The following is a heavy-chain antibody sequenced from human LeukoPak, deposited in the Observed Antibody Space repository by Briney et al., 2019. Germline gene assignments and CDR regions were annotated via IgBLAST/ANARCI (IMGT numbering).Heavy chain of an antibody. CDR3: ARVAAAGRSLYWYFDL. Sequence: SETLSLTCTASGGSISSYYWSWIRQPPGKGLEWIGYIYYSGSTNYNPSLKSRVTISVDTSKNQFSLRLSSVTAADTAVYYCARVAAAGRSLYWYFDLRGRGTLVTVSS. D-gene: IGHD6-13*01. V-gene: IGHV4-59*01. J-gene: IGHJ2*01. CDR2: IYYSGST. CDR1: GGSISSYY.